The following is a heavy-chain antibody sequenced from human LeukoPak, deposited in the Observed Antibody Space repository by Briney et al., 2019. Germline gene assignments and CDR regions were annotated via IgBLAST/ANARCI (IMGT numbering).Heavy chain of an antibody. CDR1: GFTFSSYG. Sequence: PGGSLRLSCAASGFTFSSYGMHWVRQAPGKGLEWVAFVRYDGSNKYYADSVKGRFTISRDNSKNTLYLQMNSLRAEDTAVYYCAKAETYYYDRGGAFDIWGQGTMVTVSS. V-gene: IGHV3-30*02. CDR3: AKAETYYYDRGGAFDI. CDR2: VRYDGSNK. J-gene: IGHJ3*02. D-gene: IGHD3-22*01.